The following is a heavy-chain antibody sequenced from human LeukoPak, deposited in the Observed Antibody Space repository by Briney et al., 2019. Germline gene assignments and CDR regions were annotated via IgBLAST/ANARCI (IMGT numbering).Heavy chain of an antibody. CDR3: ARPYNSGPVFYYMAV. CDR1: GYIFTAYY. V-gene: IGHV1-2*02. Sequence: ASVKVSCKASGYIFTAYYMHWVRQAPGQGLEWMGWIDPNSGDTKYAQRFQGRVTMTRDTSITAAYMELSRLTSDDTAVYYCARPYNSGPVFYYMAVWGKGTTVTVSS. D-gene: IGHD3-10*01. CDR2: IDPNSGDT. J-gene: IGHJ6*03.